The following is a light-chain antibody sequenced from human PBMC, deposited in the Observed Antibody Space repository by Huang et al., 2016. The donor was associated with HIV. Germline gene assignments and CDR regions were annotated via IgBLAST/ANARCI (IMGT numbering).Light chain of an antibody. V-gene: IGKV1-9*01. Sequence: QLTQSPSSLSMSVGDRVIITCQASQDIATSLAWYQHKAGRAPKLLISAASTLQSGVPSRCSGGSAGTYFTLIITNLQPDDFATYYCQQLHSYPITFGQGTRL. CDR1: QDIATS. J-gene: IGKJ5*01. CDR2: AAS. CDR3: QQLHSYPIT.